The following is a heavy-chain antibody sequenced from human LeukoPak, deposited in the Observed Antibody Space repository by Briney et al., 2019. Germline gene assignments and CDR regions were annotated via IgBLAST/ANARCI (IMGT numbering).Heavy chain of an antibody. J-gene: IGHJ2*01. CDR2: IGTSSSYI. CDR1: GFTFSTYS. CDR3: ARALNYWCFDL. Sequence: GRSLRLSCAASGFTFSTYSWNWVSQAPGKGLEWVSSIGTSSSYIYYADSVKGRFTISRDNAKNSLYLQMNSLRAEDTAVYYCARALNYWCFDLWGRGTLVTVSS. V-gene: IGHV3-21*01.